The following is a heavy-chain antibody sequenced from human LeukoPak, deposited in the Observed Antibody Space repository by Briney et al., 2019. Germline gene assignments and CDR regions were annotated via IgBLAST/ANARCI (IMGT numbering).Heavy chain of an antibody. CDR3: ARVRSGYSHENYFDY. CDR1: GFTFSNFW. J-gene: IGHJ4*02. Sequence: GGSLRLSCAVSGFTFSNFWMSWVRQAPGKGLEWVSYISGSGSTIYYADSVKGRFTISRDNAKDSLYLQMNSLRAEDTAVYYCARVRSGYSHENYFDYWGQGTLVTVSS. V-gene: IGHV3-48*04. D-gene: IGHD5-18*01. CDR2: ISGSGSTI.